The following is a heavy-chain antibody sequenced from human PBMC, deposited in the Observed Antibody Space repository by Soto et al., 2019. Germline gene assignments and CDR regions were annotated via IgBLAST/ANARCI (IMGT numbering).Heavy chain of an antibody. CDR2: IYYSGST. J-gene: IGHJ5*02. Sequence: SETLSLTCTVSGGSLSSSSYYWCWIRQPPGKGLEWIGSIYYSGSTYYNPSLKSRVTISVDTSKNQFSLKLSSVTAADTAVYYCARHRYYYDSSGYYNWFDPWRQGTLVPVSS. D-gene: IGHD3-22*01. CDR3: ARHRYYYDSSGYYNWFDP. CDR1: GGSLSSSSYY. V-gene: IGHV4-39*01.